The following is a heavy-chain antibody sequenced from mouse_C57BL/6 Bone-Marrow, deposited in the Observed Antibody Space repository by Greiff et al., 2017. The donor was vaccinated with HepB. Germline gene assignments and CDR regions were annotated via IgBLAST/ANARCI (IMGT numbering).Heavy chain of an antibody. D-gene: IGHD1-1*01. CDR3: ARTLLRRWFAY. Sequence: VQLQQSGPELVKPGASVKISCKASGYSFTGYYMNWVKQSPEKSLEWIGEINPSTGGTTYNQKFKAKATLTVDKSASTVYMQLKSLTSEDSAVYYCARTLLRRWFAYWGQGTLVTVSA. CDR2: INPSTGGT. V-gene: IGHV1-42*01. J-gene: IGHJ3*01. CDR1: GYSFTGYY.